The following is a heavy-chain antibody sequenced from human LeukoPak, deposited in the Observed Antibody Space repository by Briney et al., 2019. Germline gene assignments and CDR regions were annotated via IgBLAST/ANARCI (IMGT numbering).Heavy chain of an antibody. CDR2: IKQDGSEK. J-gene: IGHJ4*02. Sequence: GGSLRLSCAASGFTFSSYWMSWVRQAPGKGLEWVANIKQDGSEKYYVDSVKGRFTISRDNAKNSLYLQMNSLRAEDTAVYYCARVGVLLWFGELLYLDYWGQGTLVTVSS. V-gene: IGHV3-7*01. CDR3: ARVGVLLWFGELLYLDY. CDR1: GFTFSSYW. D-gene: IGHD3-10*01.